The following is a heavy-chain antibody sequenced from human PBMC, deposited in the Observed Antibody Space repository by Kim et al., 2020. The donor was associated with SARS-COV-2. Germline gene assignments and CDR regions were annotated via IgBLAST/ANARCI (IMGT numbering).Heavy chain of an antibody. D-gene: IGHD2-2*01. CDR3: ARDKSSSYCSSTSCNPFDY. CDR1: GGTFSSYA. J-gene: IGHJ4*02. CDR2: IIPIFGTA. V-gene: IGHV1-69*13. Sequence: SVKVSCKASGGTFSSYAISWVRQAPGQGLEWMGGIIPIFGTANYAQKFQGRVTITADESTSTAYMELSSLRSEDTAVYYCARDKSSSYCSSTSCNPFDYWGQGTLVTVSS.